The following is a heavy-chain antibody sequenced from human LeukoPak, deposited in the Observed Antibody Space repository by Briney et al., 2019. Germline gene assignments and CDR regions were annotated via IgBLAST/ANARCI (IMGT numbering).Heavy chain of an antibody. CDR2: ITPNGGFA. V-gene: IGHV3-23*01. CDR3: AKPHASGIYLPYDN. CDR1: GFLFSDCT. J-gene: IGHJ4*02. D-gene: IGHD3-10*01. Sequence: GGSLRLSCAASGFLFSDCTMSWLRQAPGEGLQWVSAITPNGGFATYAESVKGRFIISRDNSRNTLYLQMNSLRAEDTAVYYCAKPHASGIYLPYDNWGQGTLVTVSS.